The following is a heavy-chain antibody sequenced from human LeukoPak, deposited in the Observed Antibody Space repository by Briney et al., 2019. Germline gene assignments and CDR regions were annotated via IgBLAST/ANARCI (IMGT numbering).Heavy chain of an antibody. Sequence: PSETLSLTCTVSGGSISSYYWSWIRQPPGKGLEWIGYIYYSGSTNYNPSLRSRVTISVDTSKNQFSLKLSSVTAADTAVYHCASFSTYYDSSGLFAYWGQGTLVTVSS. J-gene: IGHJ4*02. V-gene: IGHV4-59*08. CDR1: GGSISSYY. D-gene: IGHD3-22*01. CDR3: ASFSTYYDSSGLFAY. CDR2: IYYSGST.